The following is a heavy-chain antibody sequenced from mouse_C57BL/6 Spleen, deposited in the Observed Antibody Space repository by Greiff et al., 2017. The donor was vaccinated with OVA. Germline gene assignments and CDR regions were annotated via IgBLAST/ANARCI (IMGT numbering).Heavy chain of an antibody. CDR2: INPYNGGT. V-gene: IGHV1-19*01. CDR3: ARGRSSSGY. Sequence: VQLQQSGPVLVKPGASVKMSCKASGYTFTDYYMNWVKQSPGKSLEWIGVINPYNGGTSYNQKFKGKATLTVDKSSSTAYMELNSLTSEDSAVYYCARGRSSSGYWGQGTTLTVSS. J-gene: IGHJ2*01. D-gene: IGHD1-1*01. CDR1: GYTFTDYY.